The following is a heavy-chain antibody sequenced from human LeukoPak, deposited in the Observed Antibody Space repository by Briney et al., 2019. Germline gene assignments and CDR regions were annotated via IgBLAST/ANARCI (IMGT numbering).Heavy chain of an antibody. J-gene: IGHJ5*02. CDR2: IYYSGRT. V-gene: IGHV4-59*01. D-gene: IGHD4-17*01. CDR1: GGSISSYY. Sequence: SETLSLTCTVSGGSISSYYWSWIRQPPGKGLEWIGYIYYSGRTNYNPSLKSRVTISVDTSKNQFSLKLSSVTAADTAVYYCARDVRRSTVTTGWFDPWGQGTLVTVSS. CDR3: ARDVRRSTVTTGWFDP.